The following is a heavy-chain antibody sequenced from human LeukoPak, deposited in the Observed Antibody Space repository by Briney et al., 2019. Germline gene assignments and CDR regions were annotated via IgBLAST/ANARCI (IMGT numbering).Heavy chain of an antibody. V-gene: IGHV1-3*01. CDR1: GYTFTSYA. J-gene: IGHJ4*02. Sequence: VASVNVSCKASGYTFTSYAMHWVRQAPGQRLEWMGWINAGNGNTKYSQKFQGRVTITRDTSASTAYMELSSLRSEDTAVYYCARGGKRITIFGLVRGENYFDYWGRGTLVTVSS. CDR3: ARGGKRITIFGLVRGENYFDY. CDR2: INAGNGNT. D-gene: IGHD3-3*01.